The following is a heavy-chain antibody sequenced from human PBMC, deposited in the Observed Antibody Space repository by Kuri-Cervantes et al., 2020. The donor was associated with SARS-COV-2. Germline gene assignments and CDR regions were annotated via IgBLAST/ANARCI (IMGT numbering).Heavy chain of an antibody. CDR2: INWNGGST. J-gene: IGHJ3*02. V-gene: IGHV3-20*04. Sequence: LSLTCAASGFTFDDYGMNWVRQVPGKGLEWVSNINWNGGSTGYADSVKGRFTISRDSAKNSLYLQMNSLRAEDTAVYYCARDPGFTYYYGSGSYPTHAFDIWGRGTMVTVSS. D-gene: IGHD3-10*01. CDR3: ARDPGFTYYYGSGSYPTHAFDI. CDR1: GFTFDDYG.